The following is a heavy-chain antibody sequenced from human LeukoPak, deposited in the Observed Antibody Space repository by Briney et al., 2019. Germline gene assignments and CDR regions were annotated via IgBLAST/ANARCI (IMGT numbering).Heavy chain of an antibody. D-gene: IGHD3-9*01. J-gene: IGHJ4*02. Sequence: ASVKVSCKASGYTFTSYGISWVRQAPGQGLEWMGWISAYNGNTNYAQKLQGRVTMTTDTSTSTAYMELRSLRSDDTAVYYCARVQAVLRYFDRFQPPEDYWGQGTLVTVSS. CDR3: ARVQAVLRYFDRFQPPEDY. CDR2: ISAYNGNT. V-gene: IGHV1-18*04. CDR1: GYTFTSYG.